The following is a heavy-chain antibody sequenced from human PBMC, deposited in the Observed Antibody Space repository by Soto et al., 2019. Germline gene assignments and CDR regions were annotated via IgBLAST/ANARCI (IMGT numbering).Heavy chain of an antibody. CDR2: ISSSGSTI. Sequence: PGGSLRLSCAASGFTFSDYYMSWIRQAPGKGLEWVSYISSSGSTIYYADSVKGRFTISRDNAKNSLYLQMNSLRAEDTAVYYCARDQIQMTNLDYFDYWGQGTLVTVSS. D-gene: IGHD2-8*01. V-gene: IGHV3-11*01. CDR1: GFTFSDYY. J-gene: IGHJ4*02. CDR3: ARDQIQMTNLDYFDY.